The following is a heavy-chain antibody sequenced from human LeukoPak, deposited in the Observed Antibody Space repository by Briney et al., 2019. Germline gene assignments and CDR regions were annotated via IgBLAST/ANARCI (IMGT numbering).Heavy chain of an antibody. V-gene: IGHV4-4*07. J-gene: IGHJ6*02. D-gene: IGHD5-18*01. CDR1: GGYISSYY. Sequence: SETLSLTCTVSGGYISSYYWRWIGQPAGKGREGIGHIYTSGSTNYNPSLKSRVTMSVDTSKNQFSLKLSSVTAADTAVYYCARSRARYSHYYYGMDVWGQGTTVTVSS. CDR3: ARSRARYSHYYYGMDV. CDR2: IYTSGST.